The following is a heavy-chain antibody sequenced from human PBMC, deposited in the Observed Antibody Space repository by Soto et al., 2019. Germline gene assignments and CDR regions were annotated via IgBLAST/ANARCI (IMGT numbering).Heavy chain of an antibody. CDR3: ARVGTVVIGGADY. D-gene: IGHD2-21*01. Sequence: PSETLSLTCTVSGGSISSGDYYWSWIRQPPGKGLEWIGYIYYSGSTYYNPSLKSRVTISVDTSKNQFSLKLSSVTAADTAVYYCARVGTVVIGGADYWGQGTLVTVSS. CDR2: IYYSGST. CDR1: GGSISSGDYY. V-gene: IGHV4-30-4*01. J-gene: IGHJ4*02.